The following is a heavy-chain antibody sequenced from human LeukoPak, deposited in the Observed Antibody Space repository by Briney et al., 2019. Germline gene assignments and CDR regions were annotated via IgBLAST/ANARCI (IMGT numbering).Heavy chain of an antibody. V-gene: IGHV4-4*07. CDR1: GNSFGDYY. Sequence: SETLSLTCTVSGNSFGDYYWSWLRQPAGKGLEWIGRIYTSGSTTYNPSLKSRVTMSVDTSKSQFSLNLMSVTAADTAVYYCATGLLWFGELRVAFDYWGQGTLVTVSS. CDR2: IYTSGST. J-gene: IGHJ4*02. CDR3: ATGLLWFGELRVAFDY. D-gene: IGHD3-10*01.